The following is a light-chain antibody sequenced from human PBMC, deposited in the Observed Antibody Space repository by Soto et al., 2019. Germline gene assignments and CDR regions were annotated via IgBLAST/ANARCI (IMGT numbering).Light chain of an antibody. CDR3: QQYGSSPT. Sequence: EIVLTQSPGTLSLSPGERATLSCRASQSVSSSYLAWYQQKPGQAPRLLIYGASSRATGIPVRFSRSGSGTDFTLTISRLEPEDFAVYYCQQYGSSPTFGQGTKVDIK. J-gene: IGKJ1*01. CDR1: QSVSSSY. CDR2: GAS. V-gene: IGKV3-20*01.